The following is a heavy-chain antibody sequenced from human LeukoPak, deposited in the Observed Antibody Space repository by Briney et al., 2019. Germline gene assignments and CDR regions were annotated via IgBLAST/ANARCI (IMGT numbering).Heavy chain of an antibody. D-gene: IGHD3-9*01. CDR1: GFTVSSNY. V-gene: IGHV3-53*01. J-gene: IGHJ4*02. Sequence: PGGSLRLSCAASGFTVSSNYMSWVRQAPGKGLEWVSVMYSGGSTYYADSVRGRFTISRDNSKNTLYLQMNSLRAEDTAVHYCARDPGILTGYDYWGQGTLVTVSS. CDR2: MYSGGST. CDR3: ARDPGILTGYDY.